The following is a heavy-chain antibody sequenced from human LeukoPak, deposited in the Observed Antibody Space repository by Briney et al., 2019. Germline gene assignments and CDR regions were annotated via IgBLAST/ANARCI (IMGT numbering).Heavy chain of an antibody. CDR3: ARDRYGDYGVHFDY. D-gene: IGHD4-17*01. Sequence: SVKVSCKASGGTFSSYAISWVRQAPGQGLEWMGGIIPIFGTANYAQKFQGRVTMTRDTSISTAYMELSRLRSDDTAVYYCARDRYGDYGVHFDYWGQGTLVTVSS. CDR1: GGTFSSYA. CDR2: IIPIFGTA. V-gene: IGHV1-69*05. J-gene: IGHJ4*02.